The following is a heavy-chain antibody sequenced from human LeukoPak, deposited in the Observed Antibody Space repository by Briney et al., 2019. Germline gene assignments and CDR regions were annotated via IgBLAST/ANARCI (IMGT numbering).Heavy chain of an antibody. CDR1: GGSISSSSYY. D-gene: IGHD4-23*01. J-gene: IGHJ4*01. Sequence: SETLSLTCTVSGGSISSSSYYWGWIRQPPGKGLEWIGSIYYSGSTYYNPSLKSRATISVDTSKNQFSLKLSSVTAADTAVYFCARTLYGGKGFPFYYWGQGTLVTVSS. CDR2: IYYSGST. CDR3: ARTLYGGKGFPFYY. V-gene: IGHV4-39*01.